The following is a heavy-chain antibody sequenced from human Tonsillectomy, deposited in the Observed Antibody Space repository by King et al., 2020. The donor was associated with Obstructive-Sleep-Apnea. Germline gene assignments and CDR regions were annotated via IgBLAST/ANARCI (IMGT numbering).Heavy chain of an antibody. V-gene: IGHV3-48*04. CDR2: ISTSSSAI. CDR1: GFTCRSYS. CDR3: ARDRQQLVPGYYYYGLDV. J-gene: IGHJ6*02. Sequence: VQLVESGGGLVQPGGPLRLSCAASGFTCRSYSMNWVRQAPGKGLEWVSYISTSSSAIYYADSVKGRFIIARDNAENSLYLQMNSVRAEDTAVYWCARDRQQLVPGYYYYGLDVWGQGTTVTVSS. D-gene: IGHD6-13*01.